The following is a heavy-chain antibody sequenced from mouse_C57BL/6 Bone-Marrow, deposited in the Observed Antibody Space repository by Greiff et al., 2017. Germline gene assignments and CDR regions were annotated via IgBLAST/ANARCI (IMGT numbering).Heavy chain of an antibody. CDR1: GFNIKDDY. V-gene: IGHV14-4*01. D-gene: IGHD2-3*01. Sequence: EVMLVESGAGLVRPGASVKLSCAASGFNIKDDYMPWVRQRPEQGLEWIGWIGPGNGDTEYASKIQGRDTITADTSSNTAYLQLRSLTSEDTAVYYCSDGYYDYWGQGTTLTVSS. CDR2: IGPGNGDT. CDR3: SDGYYDY. J-gene: IGHJ2*01.